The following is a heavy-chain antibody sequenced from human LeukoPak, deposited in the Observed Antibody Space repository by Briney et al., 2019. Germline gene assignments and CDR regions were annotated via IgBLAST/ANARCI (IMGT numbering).Heavy chain of an antibody. Sequence: PSETLSLTCSVSGGSISSSSYFWGWIRQPPGRGLEWLGSIYYSGSTYYNPSLKSRVIISVETSKNQLSLKLSSVTAADTAVYYCARRPPDAGASFDYWGQGTLVTVSS. CDR1: GGSISSSSYF. J-gene: IGHJ4*02. CDR3: ARRPPDAGASFDY. V-gene: IGHV4-39*01. D-gene: IGHD1-14*01. CDR2: IYYSGST.